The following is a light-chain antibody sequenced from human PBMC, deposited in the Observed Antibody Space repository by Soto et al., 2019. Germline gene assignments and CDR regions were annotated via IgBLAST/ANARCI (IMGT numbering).Light chain of an antibody. V-gene: IGKV1-5*03. CDR3: QQYNTYST. CDR2: KAS. CDR1: QSISSW. J-gene: IGKJ1*01. Sequence: SASVGDRVTSTCRASQSISSWLAWYQQKPGKAPNLLIYKASSLEGGVPSRFSGSGSGTEFTLTISSLHPDDFATYYCQQYNTYSTFGQGTKVDIK.